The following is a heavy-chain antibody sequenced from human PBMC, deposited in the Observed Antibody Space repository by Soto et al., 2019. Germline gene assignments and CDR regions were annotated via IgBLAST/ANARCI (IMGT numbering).Heavy chain of an antibody. CDR3: ERVTDYFATIGYSREYLEH. J-gene: IGHJ1*01. V-gene: IGHV1-3*01. CDR2: INAGNGNK. CDR1: GYTFTSAY. Sequence: ASVKVSCKASGYTFTSAYRHWLGQAAGQKRQCMGWINAGNGNKTYTKKFQGSVTLTTDISASTVYMEMRSLRSEDTAVYFLERVTDYFATIGYSREYLEHWGQGTPVTVSS. D-gene: IGHD3-22*01.